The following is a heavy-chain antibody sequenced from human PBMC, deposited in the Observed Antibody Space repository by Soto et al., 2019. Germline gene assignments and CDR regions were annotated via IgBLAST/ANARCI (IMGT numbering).Heavy chain of an antibody. CDR1: GFTFSSYA. Sequence: QVQLVESGGGVVQPGRSLRLSCAASGFTFSSYAMHWVRQAPGKGLAWVAVISYDGSNKYYADSVKGRFTISRDNSKNTLYLQMNSLRAEDTAVYYCARDICWGGDCYGSGYGMDVWGQGTTVTVSS. V-gene: IGHV3-30-3*01. D-gene: IGHD2-21*02. J-gene: IGHJ6*02. CDR2: ISYDGSNK. CDR3: ARDICWGGDCYGSGYGMDV.